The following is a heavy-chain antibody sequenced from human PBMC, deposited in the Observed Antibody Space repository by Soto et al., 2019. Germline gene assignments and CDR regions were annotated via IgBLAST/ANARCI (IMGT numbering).Heavy chain of an antibody. CDR3: ARDATFCLDC. Sequence: GGSLRLSCLASGFTFASCGMNWVRQAPGKGLEWVANINRDGGERYHADSVRGRFTIFRDNSENSLYLQMNRLRAEDTAVYYCARDATFCLDCWGRGTLVTVSS. J-gene: IGHJ4*02. V-gene: IGHV3-7*03. CDR1: GFTFASCG. CDR2: INRDGGER. D-gene: IGHD3-16*01.